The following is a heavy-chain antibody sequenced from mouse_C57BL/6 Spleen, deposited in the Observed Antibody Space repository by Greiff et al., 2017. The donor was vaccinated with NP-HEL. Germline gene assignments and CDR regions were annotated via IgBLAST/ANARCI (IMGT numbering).Heavy chain of an antibody. CDR2: IDPSDSYT. D-gene: IGHD3-2*02. V-gene: IGHV1-50*01. CDR1: GYTFTSYW. J-gene: IGHJ4*01. Sequence: QVQLQQPGAELVKPGASVKLSCKASGYTFTSYWMQWVKQRPGQGLEWIGEIDPSDSYTNYNQKFKGKATLTVDTSSRTAYMQLSSLTSEDSAVYYCAREDSSGLYAMDYWGQGTSVTVSS. CDR3: AREDSSGLYAMDY.